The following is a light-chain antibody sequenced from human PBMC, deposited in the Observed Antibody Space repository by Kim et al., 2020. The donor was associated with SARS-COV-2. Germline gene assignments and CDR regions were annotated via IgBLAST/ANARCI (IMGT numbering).Light chain of an antibody. CDR3: QQTSSVPLT. Sequence: ASVVYTVTSTCRASQSIINVLNWYQKKPCEAPQTRICSASNLQSGVPSRFSGSGSGTDFTPTISSLQLEDFATYYCQQTSSVPLTFGGGTKVDIK. CDR2: SAS. V-gene: IGKV1-39*01. J-gene: IGKJ4*01. CDR1: QSIINV.